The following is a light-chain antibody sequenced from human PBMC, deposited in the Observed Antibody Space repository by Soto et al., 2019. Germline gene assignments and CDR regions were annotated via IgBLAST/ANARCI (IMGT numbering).Light chain of an antibody. Sequence: DIQMTQSPSTLSASVGDRVTITCRASQTISTLLAWYQQRPGKAPNLLVYKASSLESGVPSRFSGSGSVTEVTLTISSLQPDDFANYFCQHYSTFPWTFGQGTKVEVK. J-gene: IGKJ1*01. CDR2: KAS. CDR3: QHYSTFPWT. CDR1: QTISTL. V-gene: IGKV1-5*03.